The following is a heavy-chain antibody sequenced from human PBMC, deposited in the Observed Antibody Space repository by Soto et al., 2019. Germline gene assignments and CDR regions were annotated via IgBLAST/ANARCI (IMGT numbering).Heavy chain of an antibody. J-gene: IGHJ5*02. CDR1: GFTFSDYR. CDR2: IKQDGSEK. CDR3: ARAGGYDFWIVFDP. D-gene: IGHD3-3*01. Sequence: PGGSLRLSCVASGFTFSDYRMSWVRQAPGKGPEWVANIKQDGSEKNYKDSVKGRFSISRDNTKNSLFLQMSDLRADDTAVYHCARAGGYDFWIVFDPWGQGTLVTVSS. V-gene: IGHV3-7*01.